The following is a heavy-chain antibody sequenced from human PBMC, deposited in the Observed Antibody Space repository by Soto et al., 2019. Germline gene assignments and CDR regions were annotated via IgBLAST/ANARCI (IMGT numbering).Heavy chain of an antibody. J-gene: IGHJ4*02. V-gene: IGHV3-21*01. CDR1: GFTFSTYS. D-gene: IGHD6-19*01. CDR2: ISSSSDYI. Sequence: GGSLRLSCAASGFTFSTYSMNWVRQAPGKGLEWVSSISSSSDYISYADSVKGRFTISRDNAKNSLYLQMNSLRAEDTAVYFCARDPMYSSDWCPDFWGQGTLVTVSS. CDR3: ARDPMYSSDWCPDF.